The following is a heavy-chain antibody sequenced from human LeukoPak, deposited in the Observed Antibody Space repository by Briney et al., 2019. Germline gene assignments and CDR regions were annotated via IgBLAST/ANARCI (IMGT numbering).Heavy chain of an antibody. CDR3: ARSAYAYSFDY. D-gene: IGHD4-11*01. CDR1: GFTFIDFG. J-gene: IGHJ4*02. V-gene: IGHV3-48*03. CDR2: ISVSGNTI. Sequence: PGGSLTLSCAASGFTFIDFGVNWVRQAPGKGLEWVSYISVSGNTIYYAASVKGRFAISRDNVKNSLSLQMNSLRAEDTAVYYCARSAYAYSFDYWGQGTLVSVSS.